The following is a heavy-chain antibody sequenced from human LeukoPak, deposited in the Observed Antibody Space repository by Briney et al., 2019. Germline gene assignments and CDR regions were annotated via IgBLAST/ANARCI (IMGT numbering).Heavy chain of an antibody. CDR1: GGSFSGYY. Sequence: WETLSLTCAVYGGSFSGYYWSWIRQPPGKGLEWIGEINHSGSTNYNPSLKSRVTISVDTSKNQFSLKLSSVTAADTAVYYCARGWWADYRGQGTLVTVSS. V-gene: IGHV4-34*01. CDR3: ARGWWADY. CDR2: INHSGST. J-gene: IGHJ4*02. D-gene: IGHD2-15*01.